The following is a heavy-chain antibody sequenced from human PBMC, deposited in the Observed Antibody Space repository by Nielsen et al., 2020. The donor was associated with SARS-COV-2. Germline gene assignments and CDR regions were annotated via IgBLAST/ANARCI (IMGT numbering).Heavy chain of an antibody. D-gene: IGHD4-17*01. J-gene: IGHJ6*02. CDR1: GFTFSSYA. CDR2: ISYDGSNK. CDR3: ARDGDYRTYYYYGMDV. V-gene: IGHV3-30*03. Sequence: GGSLRLSCAASGFTFSSYAMHWVRQAPGQGLEWVAVISYDGSNKYYADSVKGRFTISRDNSKNTLYLQMNSLRAEDTAVYYCARDGDYRTYYYYGMDVCGQGTTVTVSS.